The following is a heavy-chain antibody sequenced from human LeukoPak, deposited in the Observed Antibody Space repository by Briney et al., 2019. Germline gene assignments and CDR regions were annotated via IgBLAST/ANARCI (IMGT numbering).Heavy chain of an antibody. J-gene: IGHJ4*02. V-gene: IGHV3-9*01. CDR1: GFTFDDYA. CDR2: ISWNSGSI. D-gene: IGHD3-10*01. CDR3: AQDMSGPGDY. Sequence: PGGSLRLSCAASGFTFDDYAMHWVRQAPGKGLEWVSGISWNSGSIGYADSVKGRFTISRDNAKNSLYLQMNSLTTEDTALYYCAQDMSGPGDYWGQGTLVTVSS.